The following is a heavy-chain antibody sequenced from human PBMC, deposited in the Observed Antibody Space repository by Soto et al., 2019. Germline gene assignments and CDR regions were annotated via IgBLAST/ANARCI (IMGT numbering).Heavy chain of an antibody. J-gene: IGHJ6*02. V-gene: IGHV1-2*04. D-gene: IGHD6-13*01. CDR2: INPNSGGT. CDR1: GYTFTGYY. Sequence: GASVKVSCKASGYTFTGYYMHWVRQAPGQGLEWMGWINPNSGGTNYAQKFQGWVTMTRDTSISTAYMELSRLRSDDTAVYYCAKNLYSSSWSSPRNYYYYGMDVWGQGTTVTVS. CDR3: AKNLYSSSWSSPRNYYYYGMDV.